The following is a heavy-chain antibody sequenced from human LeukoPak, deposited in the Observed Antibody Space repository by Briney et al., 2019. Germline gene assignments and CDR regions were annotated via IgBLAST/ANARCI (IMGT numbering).Heavy chain of an antibody. V-gene: IGHV3-74*01. D-gene: IGHD3-16*01. J-gene: IGHJ4*02. CDR2: VSPDGSST. CDR1: GFTFRSYW. CDR3: VRTLLGASDY. Sequence: GGSLRLSCAASGFTFRSYWMHWVRQAPGKGLVWVSRVSPDGSSTTYADSAQGRFTISRDNAKSTLYLQMNSLRAEDTAAYYCVRTLLGASDYWGQGTLVTVSS.